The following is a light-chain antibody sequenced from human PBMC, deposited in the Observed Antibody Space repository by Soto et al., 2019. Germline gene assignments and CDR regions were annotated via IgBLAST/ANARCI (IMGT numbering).Light chain of an antibody. CDR3: QQSYSSPPT. J-gene: IGKJ1*01. V-gene: IGKV1-39*01. Sequence: IHMTQSPSSLSSPVGDRVTITVRASQSISSYLNWYQQKPGKAPKLLIFAASSLQSGVPSRFSGSRSGPDFTLTISSLQPEDFATYYCQQSYSSPPTFGQGTKVDI. CDR2: AAS. CDR1: QSISSY.